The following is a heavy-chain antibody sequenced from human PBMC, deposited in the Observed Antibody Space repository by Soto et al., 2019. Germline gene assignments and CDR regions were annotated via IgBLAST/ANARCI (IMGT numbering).Heavy chain of an antibody. CDR1: DASINSGGYY. CDR3: ARGLIVMLAGIEELINSHFDS. D-gene: IGHD2-21*02. V-gene: IGHV4-31*03. Sequence: PSETLSLTCTVSDASINSGGYYWSWIRQHPGKGLEWIGFIYYSGTTYYNPSLKSRVTTSVDTSKNQLSLRLSSVTAADTAVYYCARGLIVMLAGIEELINSHFDSWGQGTLVTVSS. J-gene: IGHJ4*02. CDR2: IYYSGTT.